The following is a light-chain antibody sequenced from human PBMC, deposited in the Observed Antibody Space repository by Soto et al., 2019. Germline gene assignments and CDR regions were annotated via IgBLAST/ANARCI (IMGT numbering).Light chain of an antibody. CDR3: QSYASSLSGYV. V-gene: IGLV1-40*01. J-gene: IGLJ1*01. Sequence: QSVLTQPPSGSGAPGQRVTISCTGSSSNIGAGYDVHWYQQLPGTAPKLLIYGNSNRPSGVPDRFSGSKSGTSASLAITGLQAEDEPDYYRQSYASSLSGYVFGTGTKVTVL. CDR1: SSNIGAGYD. CDR2: GNS.